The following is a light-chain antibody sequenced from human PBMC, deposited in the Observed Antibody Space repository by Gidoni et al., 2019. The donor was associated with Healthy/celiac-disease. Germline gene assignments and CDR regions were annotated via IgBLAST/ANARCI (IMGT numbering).Light chain of an antibody. CDR2: WAS. V-gene: IGKV4-1*01. Sequence: GSLGERATINCKSSQSVLYSSNNKNYLAWYQQKPGQPPKLLIYWASTRESGVPDRFSGSGSGTDFTLTISSLQAEDVAVYYCQQYYSPITFGQGTRLEIK. CDR1: QSVLYSSNNKNY. CDR3: QQYYSPIT. J-gene: IGKJ5*01.